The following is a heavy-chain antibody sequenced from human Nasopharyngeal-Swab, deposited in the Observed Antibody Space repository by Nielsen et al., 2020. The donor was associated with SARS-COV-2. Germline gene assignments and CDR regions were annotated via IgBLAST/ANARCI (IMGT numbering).Heavy chain of an antibody. CDR2: IYHSGST. CDR3: ARHFPLSGIGVVITTPQIYFDY. D-gene: IGHD3-22*01. CDR1: GYSISSGYY. Sequence: SETLSLTCAVSGYSISSGYYWGWIRQPPGKGLEWIGSIYHSGSTYYNPPLKSRVTISVDTSKNQFSLKLSSVTAADTAVYYCARHFPLSGIGVVITTPQIYFDYWGQGTLVTVSS. J-gene: IGHJ4*02. V-gene: IGHV4-38-2*01.